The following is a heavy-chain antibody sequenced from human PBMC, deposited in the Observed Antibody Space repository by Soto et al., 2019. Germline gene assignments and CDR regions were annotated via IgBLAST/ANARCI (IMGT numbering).Heavy chain of an antibody. CDR3: ARVADSGYVFGWFDP. V-gene: IGHV4-39*01. CDR2: IYYSGST. Sequence: SETLSLTCTVSGGSISSSSYYWGWIRQPPGKGLEWIGSIYYSGSTYYNPSLKSRVTISVDTSKNQFSLKLSSVTAADTAVYYCARVADSGYVFGWFDPWGQGTLVTVSS. D-gene: IGHD5-12*01. CDR1: GGSISSSSYY. J-gene: IGHJ5*02.